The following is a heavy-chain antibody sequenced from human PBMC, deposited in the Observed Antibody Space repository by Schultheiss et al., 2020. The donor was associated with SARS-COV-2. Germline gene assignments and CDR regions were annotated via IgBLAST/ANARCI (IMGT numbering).Heavy chain of an antibody. D-gene: IGHD3-10*01. CDR2: ISYDGSNK. V-gene: IGHV3-30*03. CDR1: GFTFDDYG. CDR3: ARDNYASGNWGWFDP. Sequence: GGSLRLSCAASGFTFDDYGMSWVRQAPGKGLEWVAVISYDGSNKYYADSVKGRFSISRDNAKNTAFLQMNSLRAEDTAVYYCARDNYASGNWGWFDPWGQGTLVTGSS. J-gene: IGHJ5*02.